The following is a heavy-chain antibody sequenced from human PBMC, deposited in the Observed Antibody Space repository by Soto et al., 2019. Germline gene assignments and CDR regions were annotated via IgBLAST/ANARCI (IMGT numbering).Heavy chain of an antibody. Sequence: GSLRLSCAASGFTFSSYSMNWVRQAPGKGLEWVSSISSSSSYIYYADSVKGRFTISRDNAKNSLYLQMNSLRAEDTAVYYCARDRSSSWYTFDYWGQGTLVTVSS. CDR2: ISSSSSYI. CDR3: ARDRSSSWYTFDY. J-gene: IGHJ4*02. V-gene: IGHV3-21*01. CDR1: GFTFSSYS. D-gene: IGHD6-13*01.